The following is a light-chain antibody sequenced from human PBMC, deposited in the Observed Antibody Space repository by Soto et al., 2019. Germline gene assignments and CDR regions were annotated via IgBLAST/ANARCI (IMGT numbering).Light chain of an antibody. CDR2: GTS. J-gene: IGKJ1*01. Sequence: ESVVPPSPGPRSLSPGDHATLSCRASQSVSTTYLAWYQHKPGQAPRLLIYGTSVRATGIPDRFSGSGSGTDFTLAISRLEPEDFAVYYCHQYGGSPRTFGQGTKV. V-gene: IGKV3-20*01. CDR1: QSVSTTY. CDR3: HQYGGSPRT.